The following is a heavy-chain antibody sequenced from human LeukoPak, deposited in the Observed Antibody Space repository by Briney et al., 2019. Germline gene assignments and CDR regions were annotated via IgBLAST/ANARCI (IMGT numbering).Heavy chain of an antibody. CDR1: GGPFSTYY. CDR2: INHNKST. D-gene: IGHD6-6*01. J-gene: IGHJ4*02. V-gene: IGHV4-34*01. Sequence: SETLSLTCAVYGGPFSTYYWTWIRQSPGKGLEWIGEINHNKSTNCNPSLKSRVTISVDTSKNQFSLNLTSLTAADTAVYYCAHSSSSLPTDSWGQGTLVIVSS. CDR3: AHSSSSLPTDS.